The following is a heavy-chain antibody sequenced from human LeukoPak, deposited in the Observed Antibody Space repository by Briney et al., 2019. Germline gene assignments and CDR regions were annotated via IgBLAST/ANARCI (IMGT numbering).Heavy chain of an antibody. CDR1: GFTFSSYW. CDR2: INGDGSST. J-gene: IGHJ4*02. Sequence: GGSLRLSCAASGFTFSSYWMHWVRQAPGKGLVWVSRINGDGSSTSYADSVKGRFSISRDNTRSTVYMQTNSLRAEDTAVYYCTRGGGTSDYWGQGTLVTVSS. V-gene: IGHV3-74*01. D-gene: IGHD1-14*01. CDR3: TRGGGTSDY.